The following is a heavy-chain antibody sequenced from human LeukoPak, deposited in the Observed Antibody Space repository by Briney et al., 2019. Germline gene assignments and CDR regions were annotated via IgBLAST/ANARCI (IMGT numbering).Heavy chain of an antibody. CDR3: AKDDAWIRFGE. CDR1: GFTFSNHG. D-gene: IGHD3-10*01. Sequence: PGGSLRLSCAASGFTFSNHGMNWVRQAPGKGLEWVSGISPSGDIKCYADSVKGRFTISRDNSKKTLYLEVSSLTGEDTAVYYCAKDDAWIRFGEWSQGTLVTVSS. V-gene: IGHV3-23*01. J-gene: IGHJ4*02. CDR2: ISPSGDIK.